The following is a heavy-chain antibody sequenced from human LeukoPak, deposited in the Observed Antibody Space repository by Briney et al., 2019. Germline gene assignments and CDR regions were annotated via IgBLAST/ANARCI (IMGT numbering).Heavy chain of an antibody. D-gene: IGHD6-19*01. Sequence: SETLSLTCSVSGGAISSGSYYWGWIRQPPGKGLEWIGSIYYNGNTHYNPSLKSRVSISVDTSKNQFSLKLSSVTAADTAVYYCARAGSEAVAYNWFDPWGQGTLVTVSS. V-gene: IGHV4-39*01. J-gene: IGHJ5*02. CDR1: GGAISSGSYY. CDR2: IYYNGNT. CDR3: ARAGSEAVAYNWFDP.